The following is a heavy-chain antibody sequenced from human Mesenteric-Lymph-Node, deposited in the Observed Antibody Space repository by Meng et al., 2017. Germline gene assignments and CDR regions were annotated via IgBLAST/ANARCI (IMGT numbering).Heavy chain of an antibody. D-gene: IGHD2-21*02. CDR2: IYHSGST. V-gene: IGHV4-4*02. J-gene: IGHJ4*02. CDR1: GGSINSSNW. CDR3: ARAVYCGGDCYPFDY. Sequence: ESGPGLWSLSGPLSLPWSVSGGSINSSNWWSWVRQPPGKGLEWIGEIYHSGSTNYNPSLKSRVTISVDKSKNQFSLKLSSVTAADTAVYYCARAVYCGGDCYPFDYWGQGTLVTVSS.